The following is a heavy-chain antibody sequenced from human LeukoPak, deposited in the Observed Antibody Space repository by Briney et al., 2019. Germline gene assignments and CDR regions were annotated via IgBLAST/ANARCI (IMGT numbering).Heavy chain of an antibody. CDR2: IYSGGST. CDR3: ATHVLRFLEWFYFDY. D-gene: IGHD3-3*01. J-gene: IGHJ4*02. CDR1: GFTVSSNY. Sequence: GGSLRLSCAASGFTVSSNYLSWVRQAPGKGLEWVSVIYSGGSTYYADSVKGRFTISRDNSKNTLYLQMNSLRAEDTAVYYCATHVLRFLEWFYFDYWGQGTLVTVSS. V-gene: IGHV3-53*01.